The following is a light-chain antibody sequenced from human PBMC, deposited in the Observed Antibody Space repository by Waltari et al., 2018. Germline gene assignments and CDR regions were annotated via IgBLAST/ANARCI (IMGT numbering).Light chain of an antibody. V-gene: IGKV2-30*02. CDR1: QSLVHSEGNTY. CDR3: MQGTHWPRT. Sequence: DVVMTPLSLPVTLGQPVSISCRSSQSLVHSEGNTYLNWFQQRPGQSPRRLIYKVSNRDSGVPDRFSGSGSGTDFTLKISRVEAEDVGGDYCMQGTHWPRTSGQGTKVEIK. J-gene: IGKJ1*01. CDR2: KVS.